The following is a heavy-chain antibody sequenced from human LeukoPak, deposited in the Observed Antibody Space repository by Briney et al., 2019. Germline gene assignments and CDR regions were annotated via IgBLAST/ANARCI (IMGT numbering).Heavy chain of an antibody. CDR2: ISGSGSIT. Sequence: GGSLRLSCAASGFTFSSYAMSWVRQAPGKGLEWLSYISGSGSITYYADSVKGRFTISRDNAKNSLYLQMNSLRAEDTAVYYCARDGRAQLWDDYYYYYGLDVWGQGTTVTVSS. D-gene: IGHD6-13*01. V-gene: IGHV3-48*03. CDR1: GFTFSSYA. CDR3: ARDGRAQLWDDYYYYYGLDV. J-gene: IGHJ6*02.